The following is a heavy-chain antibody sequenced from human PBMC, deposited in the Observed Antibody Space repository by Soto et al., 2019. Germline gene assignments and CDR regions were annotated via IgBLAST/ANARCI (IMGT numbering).Heavy chain of an antibody. CDR1: GGTFSSDA. V-gene: IGHV1-69*01. CDR3: ARAPGYVSGWYHDY. D-gene: IGHD6-19*01. J-gene: IGHJ4*02. CDR2: LIPILGTT. Sequence: QVQLVQSGAEVRKPGSSVKVSCKASGGTFSSDAVSWVRQAPGQGLEWMGGLIPILGTTHYAQKFQGRVTLTADESTNTAYMELSSLRSDDTAVYYCARAPGYVSGWYHDYWGQGTRVTVSS.